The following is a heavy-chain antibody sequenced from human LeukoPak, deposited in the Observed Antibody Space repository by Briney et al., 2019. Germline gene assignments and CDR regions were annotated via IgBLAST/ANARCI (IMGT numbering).Heavy chain of an antibody. J-gene: IGHJ3*02. CDR2: ISSSSSYI. D-gene: IGHD3-22*01. Sequence: SGGSLRLSCAASGFTFSSYSMNWVRQAPGKGLGWVSSISSSSSYIYYADSVKGRFTISRDNAKNSLYLQMNSLRAEDTAVYYCARDLKRRVYYDSSGSDDAFDIWGQGTMVTVSS. V-gene: IGHV3-21*01. CDR3: ARDLKRRVYYDSSGSDDAFDI. CDR1: GFTFSSYS.